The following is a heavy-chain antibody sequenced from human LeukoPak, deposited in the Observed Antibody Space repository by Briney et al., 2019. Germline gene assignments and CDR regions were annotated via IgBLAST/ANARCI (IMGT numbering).Heavy chain of an antibody. D-gene: IGHD2-15*01. V-gene: IGHV4-39*07. CDR3: ARQEQDRFDP. J-gene: IGHJ5*02. Sequence: PSETLSLTCTVSGGSISSSSYYWGWIRQPPGKGLEWIGSIYYSGSTYYNPSLKSRVTISVDTSKNQFSLKLSSVTAADTAVYYCARQEQDRFDPWGQGTLVTVSS. CDR1: GGSISSSSYY. CDR2: IYYSGST.